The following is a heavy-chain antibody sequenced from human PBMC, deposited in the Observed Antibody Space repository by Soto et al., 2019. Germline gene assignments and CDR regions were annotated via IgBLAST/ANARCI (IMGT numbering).Heavy chain of an antibody. CDR1: GYTFTGYY. Sequence: GASVKVSCKASGYTFTGYYMHWVRQAPGQGHEWIGWINPNSGGTNYAQKFQGWVTMTRDTSISTAYMELSRLRSDDTAVYYCARGDSGSNYYYYGMDVWGQGTTVTVSS. J-gene: IGHJ6*02. D-gene: IGHD1-26*01. CDR2: INPNSGGT. CDR3: ARGDSGSNYYYYGMDV. V-gene: IGHV1-2*04.